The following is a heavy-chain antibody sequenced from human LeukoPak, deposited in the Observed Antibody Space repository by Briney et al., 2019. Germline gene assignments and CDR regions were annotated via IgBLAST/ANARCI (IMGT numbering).Heavy chain of an antibody. Sequence: PGGSLRLSCAASGSTFSDYSMNWVRQAPGKGLEWVSSITSTSDSIYYADSVKGRFTISRDNAKNSLYLQMNGLRAEDTAVYYCARDSGFDPWGQGTLVTVSS. CDR2: ITSTSDSI. CDR1: GSTFSDYS. D-gene: IGHD3-10*01. J-gene: IGHJ5*02. V-gene: IGHV3-21*01. CDR3: ARDSGFDP.